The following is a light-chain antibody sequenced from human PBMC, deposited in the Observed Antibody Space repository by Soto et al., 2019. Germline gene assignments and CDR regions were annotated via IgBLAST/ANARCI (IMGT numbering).Light chain of an antibody. CDR3: LLYLITGVSM. Sequence: QTVVTQEPSFSVSPGGTITLTCGLSSGPVSTGNYPSWYQQTPGQAPRTLIYSSSTRSFGVPDRFSGSILGNKAALTITGAQSDDESDYYCLLYLITGVSMFGGGTKLTV. CDR2: SSS. V-gene: IGLV8-61*01. J-gene: IGLJ3*02. CDR1: SGPVSTGNY.